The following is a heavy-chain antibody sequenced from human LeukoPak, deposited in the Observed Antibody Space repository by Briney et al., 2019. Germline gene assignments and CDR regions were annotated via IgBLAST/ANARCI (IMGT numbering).Heavy chain of an antibody. V-gene: IGHV4-39*07. Sequence: PSETLSLTCTVSSGSISSSSYYWGWIRQPPGKGLEWIGTIYHSGGTNYNPSLKSRVTISVDTSKNQFSLKLSSVTAADTAFYYCARGPDIVVIPTAKTEDTTMVYSFDPWGQGTLVTVSS. CDR3: ARGPDIVVIPTAKTEDTTMVYSFDP. CDR1: SGSISSSSYY. CDR2: IYHSGGT. J-gene: IGHJ5*02. D-gene: IGHD2-2*01.